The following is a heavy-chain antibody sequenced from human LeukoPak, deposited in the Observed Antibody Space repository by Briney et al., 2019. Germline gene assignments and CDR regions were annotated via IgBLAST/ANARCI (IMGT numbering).Heavy chain of an antibody. Sequence: GGSLRLSCAASGFTFSSYAMSWVRQAPGRGLEWVSAISGSGGSTYYADSVKGRFTISRDSSKNTLYLQMNSLRAEDTAVYYCATFKIIVVVPAARHNWFDPWGQGTLVTVSS. D-gene: IGHD2-2*01. V-gene: IGHV3-23*01. CDR2: ISGSGGST. J-gene: IGHJ5*02. CDR3: ATFKIIVVVPAARHNWFDP. CDR1: GFTFSSYA.